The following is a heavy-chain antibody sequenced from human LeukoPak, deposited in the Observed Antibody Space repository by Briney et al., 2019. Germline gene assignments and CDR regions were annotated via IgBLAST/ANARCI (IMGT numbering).Heavy chain of an antibody. CDR2: INPSGGST. CDR1: GYTFTSYY. CDR3: ARADGDYYDSSGYYFSSY. J-gene: IGHJ4*02. Sequence: APVKVSCKASGYTFTSYYMHWVRQAPGQGLEWMGIINPSGGSTSYAQKFQGRVTMTRDTSTSTVYMELSSLRSEDTAVYYCARADGDYYDSSGYYFSSYWGQGTLVTVSS. D-gene: IGHD3-22*01. V-gene: IGHV1-46*01.